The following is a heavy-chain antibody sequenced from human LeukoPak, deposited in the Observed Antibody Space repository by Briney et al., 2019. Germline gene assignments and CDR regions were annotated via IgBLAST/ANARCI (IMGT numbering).Heavy chain of an antibody. V-gene: IGHV1-18*01. CDR3: ARDSLYNYGHNDI. CDR2: ISAYNGNT. CDR1: GYTFSSYG. J-gene: IGHJ3*02. D-gene: IGHD5-18*01. Sequence: ASVKVSCKASGYTFSSYGITWVRQAPGQGLEWMGWISAYNGNTNYAQKLQGRVTMTTDTSTRTAYMELRSLRSDDTAVCYCARDSLYNYGHNDIWGQGTMVTVSS.